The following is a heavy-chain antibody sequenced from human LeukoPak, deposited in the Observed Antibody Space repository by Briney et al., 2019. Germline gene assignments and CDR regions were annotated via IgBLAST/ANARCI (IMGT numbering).Heavy chain of an antibody. CDR3: ARSMIVVDEFDY. D-gene: IGHD3-22*01. CDR2: IIPIFGTA. J-gene: IGHJ4*02. V-gene: IGHV1-69*05. CDR1: GGTFSSYT. Sequence: ASVKVSCKASGGTFSSYTISWVRQAPGQGLEWMGGIIPIFGTANYAQKFQGRVTITRDTSASTAYMELSSLRSEDTAVYYCARSMIVVDEFDYWGQGTLVTVSS.